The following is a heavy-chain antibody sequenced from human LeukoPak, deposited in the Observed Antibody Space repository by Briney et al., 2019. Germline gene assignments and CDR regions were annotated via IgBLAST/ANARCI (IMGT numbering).Heavy chain of an antibody. CDR1: GFTFSDYY. D-gene: IGHD3-16*01. CDR2: IKGTGLTT. J-gene: IGHJ6*03. V-gene: IGHV3-11*04. CDR3: ARAGELRYMDV. Sequence: GGSLRLSCAASGFTFSDYYMSWIRQAPGKGLEWVSTIKGTGLTTYYADSVKGRFTISRDNAKNSLFLQRSSLRADDTAIYYCARAGELRYMDVWGKGPAVTVSS.